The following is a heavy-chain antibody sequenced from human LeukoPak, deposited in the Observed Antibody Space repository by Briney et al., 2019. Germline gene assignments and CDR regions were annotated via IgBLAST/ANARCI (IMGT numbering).Heavy chain of an antibody. D-gene: IGHD5/OR15-5a*01. CDR2: IYYSGST. CDR3: ARGVSVLLDY. V-gene: IGHV4-59*01. CDR1: GGSISSYY. Sequence: TSETLSLTCTVSGGSISSYYWSWIRQPPGKGLEWIGYIYYSGSTNYNPSLKSRVTISVDTSKNQFSLKLSSVTAADTAVYYCARGVSVLLDYWGQGTLVTASS. J-gene: IGHJ4*02.